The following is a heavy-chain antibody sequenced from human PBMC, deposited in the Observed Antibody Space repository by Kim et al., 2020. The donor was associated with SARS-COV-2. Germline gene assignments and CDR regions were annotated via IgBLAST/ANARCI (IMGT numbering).Heavy chain of an antibody. Sequence: SETLSLTCSVSGGSISSYFWSWIRQPPGKGLEWIGYIYYSGSTNYNPSLKSRVTISVDTSKNQFSLKLSSVTAADTAVYYCAREISGDYGESYFDYWGQGTLVTVSS. CDR3: AREISGDYGESYFDY. CDR2: IYYSGST. V-gene: IGHV4-59*01. CDR1: GGSISSYF. D-gene: IGHD4-17*01. J-gene: IGHJ4*02.